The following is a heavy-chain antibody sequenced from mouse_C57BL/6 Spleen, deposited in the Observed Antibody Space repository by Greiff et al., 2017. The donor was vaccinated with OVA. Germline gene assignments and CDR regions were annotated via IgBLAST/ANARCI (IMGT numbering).Heavy chain of an antibody. CDR3: ARAPYYYGSPAWFAY. CDR2: ISYDGSN. Sequence: EVKLQESGPGLVKPSQSLSLTCSVTGYSITSGYYWNWIRQFPGNKLEWMGYISYDGSNNYNPSLKNRISITRDTSKNQFFLKLHSVTTEDTATYYCARAPYYYGSPAWFAYWGQGTLVTVSA. V-gene: IGHV3-6*01. J-gene: IGHJ3*01. CDR1: GYSITSGYY. D-gene: IGHD1-1*01.